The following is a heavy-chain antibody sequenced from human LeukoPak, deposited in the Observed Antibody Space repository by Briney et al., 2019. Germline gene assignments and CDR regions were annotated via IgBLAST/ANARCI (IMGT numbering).Heavy chain of an antibody. J-gene: IGHJ5*02. D-gene: IGHD3-22*01. CDR3: ARGEYYYDSSGFWFDP. CDR2: INYSGST. V-gene: IGHV4-39*07. Sequence: SETLSLTCTVSGGSISSSSYYWGWIRQPPGKGLEWIGSINYSGSTYYNPSLKSRVTMSVDTSKNQFSLKLSSVAAADTAVYYCARGEYYYDSSGFWFDPWGQGTLVTVSS. CDR1: GGSISSSSYY.